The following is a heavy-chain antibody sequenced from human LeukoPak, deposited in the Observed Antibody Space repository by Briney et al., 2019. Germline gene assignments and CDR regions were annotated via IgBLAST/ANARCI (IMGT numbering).Heavy chain of an antibody. CDR3: ARSYYDILTGWGSYFDY. CDR2: INHSVST. V-gene: IGHV4-34*01. J-gene: IGHJ4*02. D-gene: IGHD3-9*01. CDR1: GGSVSGDY. Sequence: SETLSLTCAVYGGSVSGDYWSWIRQPPGKGLEWIGEINHSVSTNYNPSLKSRFTISVDMSKNQFSLKLSSVTAADTAVYYCARSYYDILTGWGSYFDYWGQGTLVTVSS.